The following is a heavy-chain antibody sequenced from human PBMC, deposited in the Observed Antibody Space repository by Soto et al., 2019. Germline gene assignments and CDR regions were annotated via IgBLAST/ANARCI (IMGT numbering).Heavy chain of an antibody. V-gene: IGHV4-31*03. D-gene: IGHD5-12*01. J-gene: IGHJ4*02. CDR3: ARSRRGYEIDY. CDR1: GGSITSGGYL. Sequence: ESGPGLVKPSETLSLTCTVSGGSITSGGYLWSCLRQRPGKGLEWIGYLYYTGASSYNPSLKTRLTTSVDASKSQFSLNLSSVTAADTAVYYCARSRRGYEIDYWGQGTLVTVSS. CDR2: LYYTGAS.